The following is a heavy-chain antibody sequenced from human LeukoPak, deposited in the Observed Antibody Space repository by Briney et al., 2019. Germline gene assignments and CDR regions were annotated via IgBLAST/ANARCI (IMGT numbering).Heavy chain of an antibody. CDR3: AKNPTKLLWFGESQFDP. CDR1: KFTFSSYS. V-gene: IGHV3-23*01. J-gene: IGHJ5*02. Sequence: GGSLRLSCAASKFTFSSYSMNWVRQAPGKGLEWVSAISGSGGSTYYADSVKGRFTISRDNSKNTLYLQMNSLRAEDTAVYYCAKNPTKLLWFGESQFDPWGQGTLVTVSS. D-gene: IGHD3-10*01. CDR2: ISGSGGST.